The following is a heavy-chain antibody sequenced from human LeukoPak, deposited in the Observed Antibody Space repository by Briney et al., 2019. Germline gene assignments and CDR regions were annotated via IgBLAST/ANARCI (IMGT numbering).Heavy chain of an antibody. CDR2: KYYSGSA. CDR1: GVSVSDGRYY. V-gene: IGHV4-31*03. CDR3: ATPYCSSISCLDVFNV. Sequence: PSETLSLTCNVSGVSVSDGRYYWTWIPQHPGKGLEWIGYKYYSGSAKYNPSLKSRLTISIDTSKNQFSLQLSSVTAADTATYYCATPYCSSISCLDVFNVWGPGTRVIVSS. D-gene: IGHD2-2*01. J-gene: IGHJ3*01.